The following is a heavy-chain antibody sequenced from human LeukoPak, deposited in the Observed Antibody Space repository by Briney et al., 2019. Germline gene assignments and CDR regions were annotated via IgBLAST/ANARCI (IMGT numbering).Heavy chain of an antibody. V-gene: IGHV3-66*02. CDR1: GFTVSSNY. CDR2: IYSGGST. CDR3: ARERYDILTGYEGGFDP. Sequence: GGSLRLSCAASGFTVSSNYMSWVRQAPGKGLEWVSVIYSGGSTYHADSVKGRFTISRDNSKNTLYLQMNSLRAEDTAVYYCARERYDILTGYEGGFDPWGQGTLVTVSS. D-gene: IGHD3-9*01. J-gene: IGHJ5*02.